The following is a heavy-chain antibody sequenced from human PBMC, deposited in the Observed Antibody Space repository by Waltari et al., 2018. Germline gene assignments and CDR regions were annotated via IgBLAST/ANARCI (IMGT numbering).Heavy chain of an antibody. V-gene: IGHV3-74*01. J-gene: IGHJ4*02. Sequence: EVQLVESGGGLVQPGGSLRLSCAASGFTFSGYWMHWVRQAPGKGVVWVSRINSDGSSTSYADSVKGRFTISRDNAKNTLYLQMNSLRAEDTAVYYCARGDYYGDTTDYWGQGTLVTVSS. CDR3: ARGDYYGDTTDY. D-gene: IGHD4-17*01. CDR2: INSDGSST. CDR1: GFTFSGYW.